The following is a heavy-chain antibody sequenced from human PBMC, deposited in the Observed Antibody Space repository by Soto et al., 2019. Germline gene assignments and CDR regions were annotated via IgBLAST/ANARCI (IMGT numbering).Heavy chain of an antibody. CDR2: IIPIFGTA. CDR3: ARGYGDYEDYGMDV. CDR1: GGTFSSYA. V-gene: IGHV1-69*06. Sequence: SVQVSCKASGGTFSSYAISWVRQAPGQGLEWMGGIIPIFGTANYAQKFQGRVTITADKSTSTAYMELSSLRSEDTAVYYCARGYGDYEDYGMDVWGQGTTVTVSS. D-gene: IGHD4-17*01. J-gene: IGHJ6*02.